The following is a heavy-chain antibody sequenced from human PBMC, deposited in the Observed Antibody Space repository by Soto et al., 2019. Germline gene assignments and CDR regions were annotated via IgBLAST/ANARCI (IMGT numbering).Heavy chain of an antibody. CDR1: GYSFTSYW. Sequence: RGESLKISCKGSGYSFTSYWISWVRQMPGKVLEWMGRIDPSDSYTNYSPSFQGHVTISADKSISTAYLQWSSLKASDTAMYYCARARGATAYYSYYGMDVWGQGXTVTVYS. D-gene: IGHD5-12*01. V-gene: IGHV5-10-1*01. CDR3: ARARGATAYYSYYGMDV. J-gene: IGHJ6*02. CDR2: IDPSDSYT.